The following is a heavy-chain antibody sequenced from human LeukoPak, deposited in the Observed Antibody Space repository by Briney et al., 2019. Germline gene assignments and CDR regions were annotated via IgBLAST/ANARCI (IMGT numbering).Heavy chain of an antibody. CDR2: INHSGST. V-gene: IGHV4-34*01. CDR1: GGSFSGYY. J-gene: IGHJ4*02. Sequence: PSETLSLTCAVYGGSFSGYYRSWIRQPPGKGLEWIGEINHSGSTSYNPSLKSRVTISVDTSKNQFSLKLSSVTAADTAVYYCARVVAIAAAGTDYFDYWGQGTLVTVSS. D-gene: IGHD6-13*01. CDR3: ARVVAIAAAGTDYFDY.